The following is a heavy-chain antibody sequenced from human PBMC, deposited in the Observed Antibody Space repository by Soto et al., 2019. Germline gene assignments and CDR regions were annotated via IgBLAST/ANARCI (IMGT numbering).Heavy chain of an antibody. CDR3: ASWDCTNGVCYDY. J-gene: IGHJ4*02. CDR1: GGTFSSYT. V-gene: IGHV1-69*02. CDR2: IIPILGIA. D-gene: IGHD2-8*01. Sequence: SVKVSCKASGGTFSSYTISWVRQAPGQGLEWMGRIIPILGIANYAQKFQGRVTITADKSTSTAYVELSSLRSEDMAVYYCASWDCTNGVCYDYWGQGTLVTVSS.